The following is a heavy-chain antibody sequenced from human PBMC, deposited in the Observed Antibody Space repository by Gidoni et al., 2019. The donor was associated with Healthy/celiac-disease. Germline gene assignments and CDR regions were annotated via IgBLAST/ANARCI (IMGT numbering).Heavy chain of an antibody. CDR3: ARDRPGYGSGSYYFDY. J-gene: IGHJ4*02. V-gene: IGHV4-39*07. Sequence: QLQLQESGPGLVKPSETLSLTCTASGCSISSSSYYWGWIRQPPGKGLEWIGSIYYSGSTYYNPSLKSRVTISVDTSKNQFSLKLSSVTAADTAVYYCARDRPGYGSGSYYFDYWGQGTLVTVSS. CDR1: GCSISSSSYY. D-gene: IGHD3-10*01. CDR2: IYYSGST.